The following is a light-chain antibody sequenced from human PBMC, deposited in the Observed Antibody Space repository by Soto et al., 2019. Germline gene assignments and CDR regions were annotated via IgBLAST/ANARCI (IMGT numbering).Light chain of an antibody. Sequence: PSSLSATVGDRFNITCRASQDIAIYLAWYQQKPGEAPKLLIYAASSLQGGVPSRFSGSGSGTDFTLTIGSLQPDDFATYYCQQSYSTPITFGQGTRLEIK. J-gene: IGKJ5*01. CDR3: QQSYSTPIT. V-gene: IGKV1-39*01. CDR2: AAS. CDR1: QDIAIY.